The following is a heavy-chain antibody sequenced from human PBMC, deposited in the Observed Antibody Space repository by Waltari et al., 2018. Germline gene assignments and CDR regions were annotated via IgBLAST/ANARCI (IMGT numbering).Heavy chain of an antibody. CDR3: GGSGGSAYYYGMDV. J-gene: IGHJ6*02. V-gene: IGHV3-23*01. Sequence: VQLLESGGGLVQPGGSLRLSGAASGFTFSSYAFTWVRQAPGKGLELVSAISGSGGSTYYADSVKGRFTISRDNSKNTLYLQMNSLRAEDTAVYYCGGSGGSAYYYGMDVWGQGTTVTVSS. CDR1: GFTFSSYA. CDR2: ISGSGGST. D-gene: IGHD2-15*01.